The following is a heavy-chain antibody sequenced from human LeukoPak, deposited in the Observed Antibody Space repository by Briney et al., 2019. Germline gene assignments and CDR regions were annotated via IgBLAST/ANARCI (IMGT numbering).Heavy chain of an antibody. D-gene: IGHD2-2*01. CDR1: GGSISSYY. CDR3: ARELGYCSSTSCSGYYYYMDV. V-gene: IGHV4-4*07. Sequence: SETLCLTCTVSGGSISSYYSSWIRQPAGKGLEWIGRIYTSGSTKYNPSLKSRVTMSVDTSKNQFSLKLSSVTAADTAVYYCARELGYCSSTSCSGYYYYMDVWGKGTTVTVSS. J-gene: IGHJ6*03. CDR2: IYTSGST.